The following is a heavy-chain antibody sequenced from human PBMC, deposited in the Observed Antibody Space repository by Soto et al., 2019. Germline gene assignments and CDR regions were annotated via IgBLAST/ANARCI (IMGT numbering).Heavy chain of an antibody. CDR2: IIPILSIA. J-gene: IGHJ4*02. CDR3: ARAGGYSGYDFDY. CDR1: GGTFSSYT. D-gene: IGHD5-12*01. Sequence: QVQLVQSGAEVKKPGSSVKVSCKASGGTFSSYTISWVRQAPGQGLEWMGRIIPILSIANYAQKFQGRVTITADKSTSTAYMELSSLRSEDTAVYYCARAGGYSGYDFDYWGQGTLVTVSS. V-gene: IGHV1-69*02.